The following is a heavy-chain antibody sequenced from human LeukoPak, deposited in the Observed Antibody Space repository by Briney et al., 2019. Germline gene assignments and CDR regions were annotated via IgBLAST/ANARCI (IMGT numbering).Heavy chain of an antibody. J-gene: IGHJ4*02. CDR3: ARDWGGRTGYASGDFDF. CDR1: SYSISSGYY. V-gene: IGHV4-38-2*01. CDR2: IFYSGRA. D-gene: IGHD5-12*01. Sequence: PSETLSLTCAVSSYSISSGYYWDWIRQPPGKGLEWIGTIFYSGRAYYNPSLKSRVTMPLDTSKNHFSLKLTSVTAADTAVYFCARDWGGRTGYASGDFDFWGQGTLVTVSS.